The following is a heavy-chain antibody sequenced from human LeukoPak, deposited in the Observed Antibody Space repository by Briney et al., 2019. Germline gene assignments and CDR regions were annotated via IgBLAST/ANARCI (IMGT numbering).Heavy chain of an antibody. V-gene: IGHV1-2*02. J-gene: IGHJ4*02. CDR2: INPNSGGT. CDR1: GYTFIGYY. Sequence: ASVKLSCKASGYTFIGYYMHWLRQAPGQGLEWMGWINPNSGGTNYAQKFQGRVTMTRDTSISTAYMELSRLRSDDTVVYYCARGLDSSGYYYFFYWGQGTLVTVSS. D-gene: IGHD3-22*01. CDR3: ARGLDSSGYYYFFY.